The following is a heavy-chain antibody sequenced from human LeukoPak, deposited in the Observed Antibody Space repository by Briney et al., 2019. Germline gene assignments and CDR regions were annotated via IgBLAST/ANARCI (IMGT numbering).Heavy chain of an antibody. J-gene: IGHJ5*02. CDR1: GFTFSSYG. CDR2: ISYDGSNK. Sequence: GGSLRLSCAASGFTFSSYGMHWVRQAPGKGLEWVAVISYDGSNKYYADSVKGRFTISRDNSKNTLYLQMNSLRAEDTAVYYCAKGNSARFIAAAGTWGQGTLVTVSS. CDR3: AKGNSARFIAAAGT. D-gene: IGHD6-13*01. V-gene: IGHV3-30*18.